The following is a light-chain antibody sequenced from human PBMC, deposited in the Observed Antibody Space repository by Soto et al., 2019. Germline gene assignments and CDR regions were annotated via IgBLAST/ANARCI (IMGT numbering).Light chain of an antibody. CDR3: QQYYSSPWT. V-gene: IGKV4-1*01. CDR1: QSVLYSSNNKNY. J-gene: IGKJ1*01. CDR2: WAS. Sequence: DIVMTQSPDSLAVSLGERATINCRSSQSVLYSSNNKNYLAWFQQKPGQPPKLLIYWASTRESGVPDRFSGSGFGTDFTLTLSRLQAEDVAVYYCQQYYSSPWTFGQGTKVEIK.